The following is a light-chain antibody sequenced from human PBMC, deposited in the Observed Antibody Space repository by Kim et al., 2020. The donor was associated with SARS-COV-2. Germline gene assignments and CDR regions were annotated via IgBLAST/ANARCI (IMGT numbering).Light chain of an antibody. CDR3: YCAPDNTGI. CDR2: NDS. V-gene: IGLV3-27*01. Sequence: PVQTTRITCSGNILAKKYVRWFQQKPGQAPVLVIYNDSERPSGIPERFSGSRSGTTGTLTISGAQVEDEGDYYCYCAPDNTGIFGGGTQLTVL. CDR1: ILAKKY. J-gene: IGLJ2*01.